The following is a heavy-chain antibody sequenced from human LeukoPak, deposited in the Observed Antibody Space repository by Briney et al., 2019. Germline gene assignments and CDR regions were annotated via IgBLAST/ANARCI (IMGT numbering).Heavy chain of an antibody. D-gene: IGHD6-13*01. V-gene: IGHV3-23*01. Sequence: GGSLRLSCAASGFTFSSYAMSWVRQAPGKGLEWVSAVTGSGGSTYYADPVKGRFTISRDNSKNTLYLQMSSLRAEDTAVYYCAKDPVEQQLVRDFDYWGQGTLVTVSS. J-gene: IGHJ4*02. CDR2: VTGSGGST. CDR3: AKDPVEQQLVRDFDY. CDR1: GFTFSSYA.